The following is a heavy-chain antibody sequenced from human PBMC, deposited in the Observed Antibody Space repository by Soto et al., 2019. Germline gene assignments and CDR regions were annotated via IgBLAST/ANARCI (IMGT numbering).Heavy chain of an antibody. Sequence: PSETLSLTCAVSGGSISSGGYSWSWIRQPPGKGLEWIGYIYHSGSTYYNPSLKSRVTISVDRSKNQFSLKLSSVTAADTAVYYCATEARYNCMGEYDYWGQGTLVTVSS. J-gene: IGHJ4*02. V-gene: IGHV4-30-2*01. D-gene: IGHD1-20*01. CDR2: IYHSGST. CDR3: ATEARYNCMGEYDY. CDR1: GGSISSGGYS.